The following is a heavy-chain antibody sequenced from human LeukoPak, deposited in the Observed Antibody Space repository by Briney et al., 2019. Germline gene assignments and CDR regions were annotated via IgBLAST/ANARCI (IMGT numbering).Heavy chain of an antibody. CDR2: IYSGDSDT. CDR1: GYSFSSYW. V-gene: IGHV5-51*01. CDR3: ARHGKYSDGYRYFDY. Sequence: PGESLKISCKGSGYSFSSYWIGWVRQMPGKGLEWMGIIYSGDSDTRYSPSFQGQVTISVDKSISTAYLQWSSLKASDTAMYYCARHGKYSDGYRYFDYWGQGTRVTVSS. J-gene: IGHJ4*02. D-gene: IGHD2-21*02.